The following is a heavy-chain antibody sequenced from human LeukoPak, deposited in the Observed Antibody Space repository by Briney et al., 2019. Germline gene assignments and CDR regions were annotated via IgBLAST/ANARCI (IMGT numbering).Heavy chain of an antibody. V-gene: IGHV1-3*01. J-gene: IGHJ5*02. CDR2: INAGNGNT. CDR1: GYTFTSYA. CDR3: ARGLVDCSSTSCYGGNWFDP. Sequence: EASVKVSCKASGYTFTSYAMHWVRQAPGQRLEWMGWINAGNGNTKYSQKFQGRVTITRDTSASTAYMELSSLRSEDMAVYYCARGLVDCSSTSCYGGNWFDPWGQGTLVTVSS. D-gene: IGHD2-2*01.